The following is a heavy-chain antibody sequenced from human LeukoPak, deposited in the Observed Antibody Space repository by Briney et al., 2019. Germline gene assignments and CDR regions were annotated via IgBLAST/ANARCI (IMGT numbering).Heavy chain of an antibody. V-gene: IGHV4-59*01. Sequence: SETLSLTCTDSGGSISSYYWSWIRQPPGKGLEWIGYIYYSGSTNYNPSLKSRVTISVDTSKNQFSLKLSSVTAADTAVYYCARLLTDGYIDYRGQGTLVTVSS. D-gene: IGHD2-15*01. CDR1: GGSISSYY. J-gene: IGHJ4*02. CDR3: ARLLTDGYIDY. CDR2: IYYSGST.